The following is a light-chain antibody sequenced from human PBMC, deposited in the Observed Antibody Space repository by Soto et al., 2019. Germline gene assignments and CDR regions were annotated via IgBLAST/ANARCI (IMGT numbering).Light chain of an antibody. J-gene: IGKJ5*01. CDR1: QSIYTC. CDR2: AAS. V-gene: IGKV1-39*01. CDR3: QQGYSTIT. Sequence: DIQITQSPSSLSASVGDRVTITCRASQSIYTCLNWYQQRPGEAPKVLIYAASTLQDGIPSRFSGSGSGTDFTLTIRGLQPEDFATYYCQQGYSTITFGQGTRLEIK.